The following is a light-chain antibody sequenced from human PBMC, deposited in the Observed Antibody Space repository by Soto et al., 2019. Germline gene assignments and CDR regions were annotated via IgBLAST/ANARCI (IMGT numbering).Light chain of an antibody. CDR1: QSVSSNY. CDR3: HQYGSSPQT. Sequence: EIVLKQSQATLSLSLRERASLYSQTSQSVSSNYLAWYQEKPGYAPWLLIYGAATRATGIPDRFSCGGSGTDFTLTISRLEPDDFAVYYCHQYGSSPQTFGQRRKADI. V-gene: IGKV3-20*01. J-gene: IGKJ1*01. CDR2: GAA.